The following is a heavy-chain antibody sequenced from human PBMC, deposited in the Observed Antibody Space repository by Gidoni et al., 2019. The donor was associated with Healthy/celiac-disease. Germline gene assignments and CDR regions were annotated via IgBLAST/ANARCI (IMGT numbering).Heavy chain of an antibody. CDR1: GLTFISYG. CDR2: ISYDGSNK. J-gene: IGHJ4*02. V-gene: IGHV3-30*18. Sequence: QVQLVESGGGVVQPGRSLRLSCAASGLTFISYGMHWVRQAPGKGLEWVAVISYDGSNKYYADSVKGRFTISRDNSKNTLYLQMNSLRAEDTAVYYCAKDWRPYYYDSSGYDYWGQGTLVTVSS. D-gene: IGHD3-22*01. CDR3: AKDWRPYYYDSSGYDY.